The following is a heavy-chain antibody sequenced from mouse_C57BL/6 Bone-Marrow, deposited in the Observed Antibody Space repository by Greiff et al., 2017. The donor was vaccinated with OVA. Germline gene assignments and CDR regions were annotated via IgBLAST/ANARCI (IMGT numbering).Heavy chain of an antibody. CDR1: GYTFTSYW. Sequence: QVQLQQPGAELVRPGTSVKLSCKAYGYTFTSYWMHWVKQRPGQGLEWIGVIDPSDSYTNYNQKFKGKATLTVDTSSSTAYMQLSSLTSEDSAVYYCARRYGYFDVWGTGTTVTVSS. CDR2: IDPSDSYT. V-gene: IGHV1-59*01. J-gene: IGHJ1*03. CDR3: ARRYGYFDV.